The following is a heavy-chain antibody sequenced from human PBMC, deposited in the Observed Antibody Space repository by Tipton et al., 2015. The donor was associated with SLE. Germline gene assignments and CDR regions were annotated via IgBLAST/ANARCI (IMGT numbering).Heavy chain of an antibody. CDR1: GGSISSHY. J-gene: IGHJ4*02. V-gene: IGHV4-59*11. CDR3: ARGSCYFDY. CDR2: IYYSGST. D-gene: IGHD3-16*02. Sequence: TLSLTCTVSGGSISSHYWSWIRQPPGKGLEWIGCIYYSGSTNYNPSLNSRVTLSVDMSKNQFSLKLSSVTAADTAVYYCARGSCYFDYWGQGTLVTVSS.